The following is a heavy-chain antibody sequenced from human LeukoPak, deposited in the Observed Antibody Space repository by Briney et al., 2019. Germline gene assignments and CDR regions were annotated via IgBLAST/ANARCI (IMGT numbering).Heavy chain of an antibody. CDR3: ARVAKERVGGVYYFDY. J-gene: IGHJ4*02. Sequence: GGSLRLSCVVSGFTVSSNFMTWVRQAPGKGLEWVSVIYSGGSTYYADSVKGRFTISRDNSKNTVYLQMNSLRAGDTAVYYCARVAKERVGGVYYFDYWGQGTLVTVSS. D-gene: IGHD1-1*01. CDR1: GFTVSSNF. CDR2: IYSGGST. V-gene: IGHV3-66*01.